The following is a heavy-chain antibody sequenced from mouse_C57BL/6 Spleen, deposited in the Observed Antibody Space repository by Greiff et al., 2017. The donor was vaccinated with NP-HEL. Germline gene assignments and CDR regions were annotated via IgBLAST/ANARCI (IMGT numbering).Heavy chain of an antibody. CDR3: ARRFHYYGSSYWYFDV. CDR1: GYTFTSYW. J-gene: IGHJ1*03. Sequence: QVQLQQPGAELVKPGASVKLSCKASGYTFTSYWMQWVKQRPGQGLEWIGEIDPSDSYTNYNQKFKGKATLTVDTSSSAAYMQLSSLTSEDSAVYYCARRFHYYGSSYWYFDVWGTGTTVTVSS. V-gene: IGHV1-50*01. CDR2: IDPSDSYT. D-gene: IGHD1-1*01.